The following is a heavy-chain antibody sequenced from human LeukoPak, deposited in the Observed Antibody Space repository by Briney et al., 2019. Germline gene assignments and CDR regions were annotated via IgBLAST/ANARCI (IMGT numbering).Heavy chain of an antibody. J-gene: IGHJ3*02. D-gene: IGHD6-19*01. CDR3: ARGAPYSSGWSDAFDI. CDR1: GFIFSSYW. CDR2: ISYDGSNK. Sequence: GGSLRLSCAASGFIFSSYWMHWVRQAPGKGLEWVAVISYDGSNKYYADSVKGRFTISRDNSKNTLYLQMNSLRAEDTAVYYCARGAPYSSGWSDAFDIWGQGTMVTVSS. V-gene: IGHV3-30-3*01.